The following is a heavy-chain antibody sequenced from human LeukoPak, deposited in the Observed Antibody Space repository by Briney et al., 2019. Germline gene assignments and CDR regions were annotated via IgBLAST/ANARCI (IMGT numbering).Heavy chain of an antibody. Sequence: PSETLSLTCTVSGGSISNYYWNWIRQPPGKGLGLIGYIYYSGSTNYNPSLKSRVTISVDTSKNQFSLKLSSVTAADTALYYCARDMYSNYASSAFDPWGQGALVTVSS. CDR2: IYYSGST. D-gene: IGHD4-11*01. CDR1: GGSISNYY. J-gene: IGHJ5*02. V-gene: IGHV4-59*01. CDR3: ARDMYSNYASSAFDP.